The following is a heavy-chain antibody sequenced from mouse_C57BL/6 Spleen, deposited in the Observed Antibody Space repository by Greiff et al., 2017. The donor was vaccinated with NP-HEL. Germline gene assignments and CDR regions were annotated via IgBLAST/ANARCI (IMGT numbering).Heavy chain of an antibody. CDR2: IYPGRGNT. J-gene: IGHJ4*01. CDR3: ARSYSNYGGYYAMDY. D-gene: IGHD2-5*01. V-gene: IGHV1-76*01. CDR1: GYTFTDYY. Sequence: VQLVESGAELVRPGASVKLSCKASGYTFTDYYINWVKQRPGQGLEWIARIYPGRGNTYYNEKFKGKATLTAEKSSSTAYMQLSSLTSEDSAVYFCARSYSNYGGYYAMDYWSQGTSVTVSS.